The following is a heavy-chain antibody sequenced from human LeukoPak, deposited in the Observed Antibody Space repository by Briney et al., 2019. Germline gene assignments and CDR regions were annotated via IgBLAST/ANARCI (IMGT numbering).Heavy chain of an antibody. D-gene: IGHD3-9*01. Sequence: PGGSLRLSCAASGFSFSTFVMHWVRQAPGKGLEWVAVIRPDGSHISYVDPVKGRFTISRDNSKNTLYLQMNSLRAEDTAVYYCAKGDNDILTGYYNSFDYWGQGTLVTVSS. CDR2: IRPDGSHI. J-gene: IGHJ4*02. V-gene: IGHV3-30*02. CDR3: AKGDNDILTGYYNSFDY. CDR1: GFSFSTFV.